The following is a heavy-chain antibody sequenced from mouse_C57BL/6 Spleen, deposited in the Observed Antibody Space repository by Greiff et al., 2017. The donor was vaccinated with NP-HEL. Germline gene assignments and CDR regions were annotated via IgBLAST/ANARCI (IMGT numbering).Heavy chain of an antibody. CDR1: GYTFTSYW. Sequence: QVQLKQPGAELVRPGSSVKLSCKASGYTFTSYWMHWVKQRPIQGLEWIGNIDPSDSETHYNQKFKDKATLTVDKSSSTAYMQLSSLTSEDSAVYYCARWDGYDGDFDYWGQGTTLTVSS. D-gene: IGHD2-2*01. CDR3: ARWDGYDGDFDY. CDR2: IDPSDSET. V-gene: IGHV1-52*01. J-gene: IGHJ2*01.